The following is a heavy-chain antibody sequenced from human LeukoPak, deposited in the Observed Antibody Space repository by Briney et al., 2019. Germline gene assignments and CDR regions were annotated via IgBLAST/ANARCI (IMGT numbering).Heavy chain of an antibody. J-gene: IGHJ4*02. D-gene: IGHD4-17*01. CDR3: ARGSSGYGDYEVFDY. V-gene: IGHV4-30-4*01. Sequence: PSQTLSLTCTVTGGSISSGDYYWSWIRQPPGKGLECIGYIYYSGSTYYNPSLKSRVTISVDTSKNQFSLKLSSVTAADTAVYYCARGSSGYGDYEVFDYWGQGTLVTVSS. CDR1: GGSISSGDYY. CDR2: IYYSGST.